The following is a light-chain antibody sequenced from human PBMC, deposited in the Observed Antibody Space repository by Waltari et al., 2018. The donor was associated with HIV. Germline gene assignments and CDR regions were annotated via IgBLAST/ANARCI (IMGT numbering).Light chain of an antibody. Sequence: QSALTQPASVSGSPGQSITISCTGTSSDVGGYNYVSWYQQHPGKAPKLMIYEVSNRPSAVSNRCSGSKSGNTASLTISGLQAEDEADYYCSSDTSSSAVVFGGGTKLTVL. J-gene: IGLJ2*01. CDR3: SSDTSSSAVV. CDR1: SSDVGGYNY. V-gene: IGLV2-14*01. CDR2: EVS.